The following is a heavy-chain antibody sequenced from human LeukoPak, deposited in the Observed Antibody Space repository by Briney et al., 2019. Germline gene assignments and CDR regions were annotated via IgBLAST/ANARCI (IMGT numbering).Heavy chain of an antibody. V-gene: IGHV3-23*01. J-gene: IGHJ4*02. Sequence: PGGSLRLSCAASGFTVSSNYMSWVRQAPGKGLEWVSAISGSGGSTYYADSVKGRFTTSRDNSKNTLYLQMNSLRAEDTAVYYCAKGRGGDSSGYYLDFDYWSQGTLVTVSS. CDR2: ISGSGGST. CDR3: AKGRGGDSSGYYLDFDY. CDR1: GFTVSSNY. D-gene: IGHD3-22*01.